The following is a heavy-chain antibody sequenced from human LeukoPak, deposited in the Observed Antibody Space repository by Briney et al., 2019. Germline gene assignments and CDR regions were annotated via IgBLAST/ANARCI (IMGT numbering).Heavy chain of an antibody. CDR2: ISGSGGST. J-gene: IGHJ3*02. CDR1: GFTFSSYA. D-gene: IGHD3-10*01. Sequence: GGSLRLSCAASGFTFSSYAMSWVRQAPGKGLEWVSAISGSGGSTYYADSVKGRFTISRDNAKNSLYLQMNSLRAEDTAVYYCARDRVLWFGKDAFDIWGQGTMVTVSS. V-gene: IGHV3-23*01. CDR3: ARDRVLWFGKDAFDI.